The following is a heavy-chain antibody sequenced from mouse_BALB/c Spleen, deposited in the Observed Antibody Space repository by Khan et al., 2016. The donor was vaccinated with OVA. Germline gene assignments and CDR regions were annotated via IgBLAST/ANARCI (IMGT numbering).Heavy chain of an antibody. CDR1: GDAFTNYW. CDR2: IYPGSGNT. V-gene: IGHV1-63*01. Sequence: QVQLKQSGAELVRPGTSVNISCKASGDAFTNYWLGWVKQRPGHGLEWIGDIYPGSGNTNYHDKLKGKVTLTADKSSSTAYLQLINLTSEDSAVFFGARWGMDSWGQGTAVTGAS. J-gene: IGHJ4*01. CDR3: ARWGMDS.